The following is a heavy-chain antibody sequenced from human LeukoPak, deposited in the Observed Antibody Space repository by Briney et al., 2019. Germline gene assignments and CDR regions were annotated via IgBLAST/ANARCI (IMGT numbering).Heavy chain of an antibody. D-gene: IGHD5-24*01. V-gene: IGHV4-59*01. CDR1: GGSISSYY. Sequence: SETLSLTCTVSGGSISSYYWSWIREPPGKGLEWIGYIYYSGSTNYNPSLKSRVTISVDTSKNQFSLKLSSVTAADTAVYYCARASGRDGYNSDYWGQGTLVTVSS. CDR3: ARASGRDGYNSDY. CDR2: IYYSGST. J-gene: IGHJ4*02.